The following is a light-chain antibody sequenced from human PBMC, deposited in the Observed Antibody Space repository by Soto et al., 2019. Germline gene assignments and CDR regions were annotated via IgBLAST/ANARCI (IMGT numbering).Light chain of an antibody. CDR1: SSNIGNNY. J-gene: IGLJ2*01. CDR2: DNT. Sequence: QSVLTQPPSVSAAPGQKVTISCSGNSSNIGNNYVSWYQQLPGTAPKLLIYDNTKRPSRIPDRFSGSRSGTSATLGVTGLQTVDEADYYCGTWDSSLSSVVFGGGTKLTVL. V-gene: IGLV1-51*01. CDR3: GTWDSSLSSVV.